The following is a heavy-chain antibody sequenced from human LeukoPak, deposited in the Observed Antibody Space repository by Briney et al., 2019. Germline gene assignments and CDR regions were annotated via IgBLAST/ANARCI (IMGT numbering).Heavy chain of an antibody. J-gene: IGHJ6*02. CDR3: ARVGYHYGMDV. CDR2: ISSSGDTI. CDR1: GFSFSTYE. V-gene: IGHV3-48*03. Sequence: QTGGSLRLSCAASGFSFSTYEMNWVRQAPGKGLEWVSYISSSGDTIYYADSVKGRFTISRDNAKNSLYLQMNSLRAEDTAVYYCARVGYHYGMDVWGQGTTVTVSS.